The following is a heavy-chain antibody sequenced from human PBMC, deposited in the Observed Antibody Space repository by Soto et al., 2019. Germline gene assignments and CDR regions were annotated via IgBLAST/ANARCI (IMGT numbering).Heavy chain of an antibody. CDR2: ILVGGST. CDR1: GFICSSYD. V-gene: IGHV3-23*01. J-gene: IGHJ3*02. CDR3: AKATATGGGAFDI. D-gene: IGHD2-8*02. Sequence: GGSLRLSCAASGFICSSYDMSWVRQAPGKGLEWVSTILVGGSTHYEDSVKGRFTISRDRSKNTLYLQMNSLTAGDTAVYHCAKATATGGGAFDICGQGIMVTVSS.